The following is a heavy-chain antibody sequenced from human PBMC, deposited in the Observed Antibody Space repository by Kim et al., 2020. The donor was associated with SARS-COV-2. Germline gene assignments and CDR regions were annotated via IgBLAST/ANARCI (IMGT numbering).Heavy chain of an antibody. CDR1: GYTFTSYG. CDR3: ARDRRPYYDILTGYWAYYYYGMDV. Sequence: ASVKVSCKASGYTFTSYGISWVRQAPGQGLEWMGWISAYNGNTNYAQKLQGRVTMTTDTSTSTAYMELRSLRSDDMAVYYCARDRRPYYDILTGYWAYYYYGMDVWGQGTTVTVSS. CDR2: ISAYNGNT. J-gene: IGHJ6*02. V-gene: IGHV1-18*03. D-gene: IGHD3-9*01.